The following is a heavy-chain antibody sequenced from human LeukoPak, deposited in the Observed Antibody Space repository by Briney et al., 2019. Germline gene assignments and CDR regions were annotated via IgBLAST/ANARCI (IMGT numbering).Heavy chain of an antibody. CDR3: ARDEWQQLVLLGY. CDR2: ISAYNGNT. J-gene: IGHJ4*02. CDR1: GYTFSSHG. D-gene: IGHD6-13*01. V-gene: IGHV1-18*01. Sequence: ASVKVSCKASGYTFSSHGFSWVRQAPGQGLEWMGWISAYNGNTKYAQNLQGRVTMTTDTSTSTVYMELRSLRSDDTAIYYCARDEWQQLVLLGYWGQGTLVTVSS.